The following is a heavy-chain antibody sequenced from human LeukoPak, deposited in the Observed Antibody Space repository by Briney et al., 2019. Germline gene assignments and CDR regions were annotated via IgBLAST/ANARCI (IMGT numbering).Heavy chain of an antibody. Sequence: GGSLRLSCSVSEITFSDFWMNWVRQAPGKGLEWVASIKKDGSEEYYVDSVRGRFTISRDNAQNSLCLQMNSLRDEDTAVYYCASGHYADYDWGQGTLVTVSS. CDR3: ASGHYADYD. J-gene: IGHJ4*02. V-gene: IGHV3-7*01. D-gene: IGHD4-17*01. CDR1: EITFSDFW. CDR2: IKKDGSEE.